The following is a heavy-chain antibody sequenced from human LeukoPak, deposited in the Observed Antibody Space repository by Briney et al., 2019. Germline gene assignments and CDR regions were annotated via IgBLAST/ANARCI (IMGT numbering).Heavy chain of an antibody. D-gene: IGHD1-26*01. J-gene: IGHJ5*02. CDR3: ARVKALGIVGSTTVLDP. V-gene: IGHV1-2*02. CDR2: INPNTDGI. Sequence: ASVKVSRKASGYTFTDYYIHWVRQAPGQGLEWMGWINPNTDGINYAQNFRGRVTMTRDTSISTAYMELSSLRSDDTAIYYCARVKALGIVGSTTVLDPWGQGTLVTVSS. CDR1: GYTFTDYY.